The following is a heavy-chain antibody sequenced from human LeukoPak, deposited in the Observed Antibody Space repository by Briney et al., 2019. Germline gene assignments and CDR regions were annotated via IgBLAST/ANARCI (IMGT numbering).Heavy chain of an antibody. J-gene: IGHJ6*02. D-gene: IGHD3-22*01. CDR3: AKVHYYDSSGYYYYYYGMDV. CDR2: ISGGGGST. CDR1: GFTFSSYA. Sequence: GGSLRLSCAASGFTFSSYAMNWVRQAPGKGLEWVSGISGGGGSTYYADSVKGRFTISRDNSKDTLYLQMNSLRAEDTAVYYCAKVHYYDSSGYYYYYYGMDVWGQGTTVTVSS. V-gene: IGHV3-23*01.